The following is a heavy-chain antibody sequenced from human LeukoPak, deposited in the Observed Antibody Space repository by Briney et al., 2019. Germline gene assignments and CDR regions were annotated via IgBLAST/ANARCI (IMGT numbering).Heavy chain of an antibody. V-gene: IGHV7-4-1*02. CDR2: INTNTGNP. Sequence: ASVKVSCKASGYTFTSYAMNWVRQAPGQGLEWMGWINTNTGNPTYAQGFTGRFVFSLDTSVSTAYLQISSLKAEDTAVYYCARVQGAGTTKWFDPWGQGTLVTVSS. D-gene: IGHD1-1*01. CDR1: GYTFTSYA. J-gene: IGHJ5*02. CDR3: ARVQGAGTTKWFDP.